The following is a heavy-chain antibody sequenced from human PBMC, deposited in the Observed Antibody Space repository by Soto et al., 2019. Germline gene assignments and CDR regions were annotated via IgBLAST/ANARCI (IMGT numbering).Heavy chain of an antibody. V-gene: IGHV3-48*03. CDR2: ISGSNNNI. CDR3: AFVELCGGHSYFFIL. D-gene: IGHD2-21*02. CDR1: GFNLRNYE. Sequence: GGYLRLSCAVSGFNLRNYEMNWVRQVPGKGLEWISKISGSNNNIYYADSVQGRFTISRDNANNVLFLQMNSLRAEDTATYHCAFVELCGGHSYFFILWCQGTLGPGS. J-gene: IGHJ4*02.